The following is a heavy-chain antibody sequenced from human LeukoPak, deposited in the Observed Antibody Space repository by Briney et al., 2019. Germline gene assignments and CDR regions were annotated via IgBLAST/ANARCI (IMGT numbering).Heavy chain of an antibody. J-gene: IGHJ4*02. CDR2: IYHSGST. CDR1: GGSISSSNW. CDR3: ARGRPNCSGGSCYPVSDY. D-gene: IGHD2-15*01. V-gene: IGHV4-4*02. Sequence: SETLSLTCAVSGGSISSSNWWSWVRQPPGKGLEWIGEIYHSGSTNYNPSLKSRVTISVDKSKNQFSLKLSSVTAADTAVYYCARGRPNCSGGSCYPVSDYWGQGTLVTVSS.